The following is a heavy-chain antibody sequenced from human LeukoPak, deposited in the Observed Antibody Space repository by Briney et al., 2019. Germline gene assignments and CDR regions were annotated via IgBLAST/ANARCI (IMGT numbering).Heavy chain of an antibody. CDR2: IKQDGSEK. Sequence: PGGSLRLSCAASGFTFSSYWMSWVRQAPGKGLEWVANIKQDGSEKYYVDSVKGRFTISRDNAKNSLYLQMNSLRAEDTAVYYCARDREPFRIVGATTPDYWGQGTLVTVSS. CDR3: ARDREPFRIVGATTPDY. J-gene: IGHJ4*02. D-gene: IGHD1-26*01. CDR1: GFTFSSYW. V-gene: IGHV3-7*01.